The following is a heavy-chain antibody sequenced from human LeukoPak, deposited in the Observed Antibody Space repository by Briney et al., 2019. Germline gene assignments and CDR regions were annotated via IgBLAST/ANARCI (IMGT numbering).Heavy chain of an antibody. J-gene: IGHJ4*02. CDR3: AKTYWARVGPTTVDY. D-gene: IGHD1-26*01. V-gene: IGHV3-23*01. CDR2: ISGNGGST. CDR1: GFTFSSYA. Sequence: PGGSLRLSCAASGFTFSSYAVSWVRQAPGKGLEWVSTISGNGGSTFYADSVKGRFTISRDNSKNTLYLQMNGLRADDTAVYYCAKTYWARVGPTTVDYWGQGTLVTVSS.